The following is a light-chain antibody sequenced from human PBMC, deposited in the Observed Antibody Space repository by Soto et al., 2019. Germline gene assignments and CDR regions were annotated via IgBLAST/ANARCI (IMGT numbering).Light chain of an antibody. CDR2: EGS. CDR1: SSDVGSYNL. Sequence: QSVLTQPASVSGSPGQSITISCTGTSSDVGSYNLVSWYQQHPGKAPKLMIYEGSKRPSGVSNRFSGSKSGNTASLTISGLQAGDEAEYYCCSYAGSSSWVFGGGTKLTVL. CDR3: CSYAGSSSWV. J-gene: IGLJ3*02. V-gene: IGLV2-23*01.